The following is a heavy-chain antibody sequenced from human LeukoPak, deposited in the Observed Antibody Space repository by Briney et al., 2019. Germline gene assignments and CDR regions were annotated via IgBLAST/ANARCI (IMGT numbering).Heavy chain of an antibody. J-gene: IGHJ3*02. CDR3: ARDFTVRGVIIGAFDI. CDR2: IWYDGSNK. D-gene: IGHD3-10*01. Sequence: GRSLRLSCAASGFTFSSYGMHWVRQAPGKGLEWVAVIWYDGSNKYYADSVKGRFTISRDNSKNMLYLQMNSLRAEDTAVYYCARDFTVRGVIIGAFDIWGQGTMVTVSS. V-gene: IGHV3-33*01. CDR1: GFTFSSYG.